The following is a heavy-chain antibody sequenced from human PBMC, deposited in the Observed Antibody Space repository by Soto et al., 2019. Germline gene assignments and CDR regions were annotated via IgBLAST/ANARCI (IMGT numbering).Heavy chain of an antibody. D-gene: IGHD2-15*01. CDR1: GFTFSSYG. V-gene: IGHV3-33*01. CDR3: ARGGGGGGFDY. J-gene: IGHJ4*02. CDR2: IWYDGRNK. Sequence: QVQLVESGGGVVQPGRSLRLSCAASGFTFSSYGMHWVRQAPGKGLEWVAVIWYDGRNKYYADSVKGRFTISRDNSKNTGYLQMNGLRAEDGAVYYGARGGGGGGFDYWGQGTLVTVSS.